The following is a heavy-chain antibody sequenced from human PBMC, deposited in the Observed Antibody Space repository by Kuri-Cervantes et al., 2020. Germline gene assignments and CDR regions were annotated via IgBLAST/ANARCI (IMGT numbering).Heavy chain of an antibody. V-gene: IGHV3-9*01. J-gene: IGHJ2*01. D-gene: IGHD6-13*01. CDR1: GFTFSSYA. Sequence: SLKISCAASGFTFSSYAMSWVRQAPGKGLEWVSGISWNSGSIGYADSVKGRFTISRDNAKNSLYLQMNSLRAEDTAVYYCAKPLSIAAAGGWYFDLWGRGTLVTVSS. CDR3: AKPLSIAAAGGWYFDL. CDR2: ISWNSGSI.